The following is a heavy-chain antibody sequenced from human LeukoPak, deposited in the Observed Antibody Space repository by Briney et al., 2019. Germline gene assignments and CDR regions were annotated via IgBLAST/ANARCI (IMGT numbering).Heavy chain of an antibody. CDR1: GGSISSYY. CDR2: IYTSGST. Sequence: SETLSLTCTVSGGSISSYYWSWIRQPAGKGLEWIGRIYTSGSTNYNPSLKSRVTMSVDTSKDQFSLKLSSVTAADTAVYYCARRKDIVVLPASWDYWGQGTLVTVSS. CDR3: ARRKDIVVLPASWDY. J-gene: IGHJ4*02. D-gene: IGHD2-2*01. V-gene: IGHV4-4*07.